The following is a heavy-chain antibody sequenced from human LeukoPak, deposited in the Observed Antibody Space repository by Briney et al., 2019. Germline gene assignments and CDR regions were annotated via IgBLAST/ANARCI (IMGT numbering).Heavy chain of an antibody. CDR1: GFTVSSNY. V-gene: IGHV3-53*01. J-gene: IGHJ6*03. Sequence: QPGGSLRLSCAASGFTVSSNYMSWVRQAPGKGLELVSVIYSGGSTYYADSVKGRFTISRDNSKNTLYLQMNSLRAEDTAVYYCARAPTYYDILTGDYYYYYYMDVWGKGTTVTVSS. D-gene: IGHD3-9*01. CDR2: IYSGGST. CDR3: ARAPTYYDILTGDYYYYYYMDV.